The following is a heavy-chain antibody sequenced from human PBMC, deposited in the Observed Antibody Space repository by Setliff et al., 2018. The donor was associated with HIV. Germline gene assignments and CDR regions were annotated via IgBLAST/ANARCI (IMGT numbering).Heavy chain of an antibody. Sequence: GSLRLSCVASGITFSSYWMSWVRQAPGKGLEWVANIKQDGSERSYVDSVKGRFTISRDNAKNSLYLQMNSLRAEDTAVYYCAQITVMGYWGQGTLVTVPQ. V-gene: IGHV3-7*01. CDR1: GITFSSYW. J-gene: IGHJ4*02. D-gene: IGHD4-4*01. CDR2: IKQDGSER. CDR3: AQITVMGY.